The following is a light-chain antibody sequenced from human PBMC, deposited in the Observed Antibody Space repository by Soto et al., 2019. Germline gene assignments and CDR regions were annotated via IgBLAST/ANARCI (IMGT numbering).Light chain of an antibody. Sequence: QSALTQPASVSGSPGQSITISCTGTSSDVGGYNYVSWYQQHPGKAPKLMIYDVSNRPSGVSNRFSGSKSGNTASLTIYGLQSEYEDDYYCRSYNSSINLMVFGRGTKLTVL. CDR1: SSDVGGYNY. CDR3: RSYNSSINLMV. J-gene: IGLJ2*01. V-gene: IGLV2-14*01. CDR2: DVS.